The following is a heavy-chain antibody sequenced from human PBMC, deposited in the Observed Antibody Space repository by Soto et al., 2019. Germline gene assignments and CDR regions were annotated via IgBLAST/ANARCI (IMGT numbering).Heavy chain of an antibody. CDR3: ARDRSEPENNWFDP. Sequence: QVQLQESGPGLVKPSETLSLTCTVSGGSISSYYWSWIRQPPGKGLEWIGYIHYSGSTNYNPSLKSRVTISVDTSKNQFSLKLSSVTAADTAVYYCARDRSEPENNWFDPWGQGTLVTVSS. D-gene: IGHD3-3*01. V-gene: IGHV4-59*01. CDR2: IHYSGST. J-gene: IGHJ5*02. CDR1: GGSISSYY.